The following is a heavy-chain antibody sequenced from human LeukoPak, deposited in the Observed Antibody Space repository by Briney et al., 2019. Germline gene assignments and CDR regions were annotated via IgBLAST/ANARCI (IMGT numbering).Heavy chain of an antibody. D-gene: IGHD2-21*02. V-gene: IGHV3-66*01. Sequence: GGSLRLSCAVSGFTVSSHYMSWVRQAPGKGLEWVSVIYSGGSTYYADSVKCRFTISRDNSKNTLYLQMNSLRAEDTAVYYCARGGVTRGYYYYGMDVWGQGTTVTVSS. CDR3: ARGGVTRGYYYYGMDV. CDR2: IYSGGST. J-gene: IGHJ6*02. CDR1: GFTVSSHY.